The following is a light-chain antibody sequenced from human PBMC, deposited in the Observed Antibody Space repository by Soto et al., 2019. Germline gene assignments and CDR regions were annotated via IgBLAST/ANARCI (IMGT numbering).Light chain of an antibody. J-gene: IGKJ1*01. CDR2: DAS. CDR3: QQYNSYSWT. CDR1: QNIRSR. V-gene: IGKV1-5*01. Sequence: DSQMTQSPSTLSSSVGDRVTITCRASQNIRSRLAWFQQKPGKAPKLLIYDASTLESGVPSRFSGSRSGTEFTLTISSLQPDDFATYYCQQYNSYSWTFGQGTNVDIK.